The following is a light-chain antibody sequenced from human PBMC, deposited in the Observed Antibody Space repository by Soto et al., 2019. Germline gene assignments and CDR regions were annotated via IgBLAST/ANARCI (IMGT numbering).Light chain of an antibody. CDR3: QQYTSYSWT. CDR2: DAS. CDR1: QSINSW. Sequence: DIQMTPSPSTLSASVGDRVTITCRASQSINSWLAWYQQKPGKAPQILIYDASTLKSGVPSRFSASGSGTEFTLIISSLQPDDFATYYCQQYTSYSWTFGQGTKVEI. V-gene: IGKV1-5*01. J-gene: IGKJ1*01.